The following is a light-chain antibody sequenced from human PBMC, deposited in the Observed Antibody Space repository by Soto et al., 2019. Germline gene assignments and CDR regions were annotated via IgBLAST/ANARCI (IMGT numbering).Light chain of an antibody. CDR1: SSNNGAGYD. CDR2: GNS. Sequence: QSVLTQPPPVSGAPGQRVTISCTGSSSNNGAGYDVHWYQQLPGTAPKLLIYGNSNRPSGVPDRFSGSKSGTSASLAITGLQAEDEADYYCQSYDSSLSGSYVFGTGNKVTVL. J-gene: IGLJ1*01. V-gene: IGLV1-40*01. CDR3: QSYDSSLSGSYV.